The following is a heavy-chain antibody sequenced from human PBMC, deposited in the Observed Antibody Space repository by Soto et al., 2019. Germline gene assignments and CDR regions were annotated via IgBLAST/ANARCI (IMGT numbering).Heavy chain of an antibody. J-gene: IGHJ4*02. CDR2: ISSSSSYI. V-gene: IGHV3-21*01. Sequence: EVQLVESGGGLVKPGGSLRFSCAASGFTFSSYSMNWVRQAPGKGLEWVSSISSSSSYIYYADSVKGRFTISRDNAKNSLYPQMNSLSAEDTAVYYCSRGLHCSGGSCVFDYWGQGTLVTVSS. CDR1: GFTFSSYS. D-gene: IGHD2-15*01. CDR3: SRGLHCSGGSCVFDY.